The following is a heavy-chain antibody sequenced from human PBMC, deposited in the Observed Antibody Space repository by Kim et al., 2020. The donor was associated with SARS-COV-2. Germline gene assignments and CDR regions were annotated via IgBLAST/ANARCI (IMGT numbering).Heavy chain of an antibody. J-gene: IGHJ4*02. CDR1: GGSFSGYY. V-gene: IGHV4-34*01. Sequence: SETLSLTCAVYGGSFSGYYWSWIRQPPGKGLEWIGEINHSGSTNYNPSLKSRVTISVDTSKNQFSLKLSSVTAADTAVYYCARKGSAVSFDYWGQGTLVT. CDR3: ARKGSAVSFDY. D-gene: IGHD6-19*01. CDR2: INHSGST.